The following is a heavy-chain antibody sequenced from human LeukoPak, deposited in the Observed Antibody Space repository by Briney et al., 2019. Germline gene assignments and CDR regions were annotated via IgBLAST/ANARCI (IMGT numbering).Heavy chain of an antibody. Sequence: GASVKVSCKASGYTFTGYYMHWVRQAPGQGLEWMGWINPNSGGTNYAQKFQGRVTMTRDTSISTAYMELSGLRSDDTAVYYCARGWRNAYCGGDCYYWGQGTLVTVSS. CDR2: INPNSGGT. D-gene: IGHD2-21*02. CDR1: GYTFTGYY. CDR3: ARGWRNAYCGGDCYY. V-gene: IGHV1-2*02. J-gene: IGHJ4*02.